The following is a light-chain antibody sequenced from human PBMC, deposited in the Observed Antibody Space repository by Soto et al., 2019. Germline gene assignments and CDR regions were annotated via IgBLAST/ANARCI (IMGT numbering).Light chain of an antibody. Sequence: EIVLTQSPATLSLSPGERATLSCRASQSVSSYLAWYQQKPGQAPRLLIYDASNRATGIPARFSGSGSGTDFTLTISGLEPEDFSDDYGQPRIYWPSPFGARPNVDI. J-gene: IGKJ4*02. CDR1: QSVSSY. CDR3: QPRIYWPSP. CDR2: DAS. V-gene: IGKV3-11*01.